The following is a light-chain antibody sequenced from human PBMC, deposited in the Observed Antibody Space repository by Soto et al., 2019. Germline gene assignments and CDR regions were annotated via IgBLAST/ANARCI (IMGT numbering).Light chain of an antibody. J-gene: IGKJ4*01. Sequence: EIVMTQSPATLSVSPGGRATLSCRASQSVSSNLAWYQHQPGQAPRVLIYGASTRATGIPARFSGSGSGTEFTLTISSLQSEDFAVYYCQQYNNWLTFGGGTKVDIK. CDR1: QSVSSN. CDR3: QQYNNWLT. CDR2: GAS. V-gene: IGKV3-15*01.